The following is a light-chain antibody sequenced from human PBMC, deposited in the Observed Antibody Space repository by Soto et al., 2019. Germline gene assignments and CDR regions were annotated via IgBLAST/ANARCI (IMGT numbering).Light chain of an antibody. CDR1: QNIHSY. V-gene: IGKV1D-13*01. CDR3: QQYTNYPWT. J-gene: IGKJ1*01. Sequence: IQMTQSPSSLSASVGDRVTITCRASQNIHSYLNWYKQTPGKPPKIMIFGVSNLESGVPSRISGSRSGTECTLTISSLQPDDVATYYCQQYTNYPWTFSQGTKVDIK. CDR2: GVS.